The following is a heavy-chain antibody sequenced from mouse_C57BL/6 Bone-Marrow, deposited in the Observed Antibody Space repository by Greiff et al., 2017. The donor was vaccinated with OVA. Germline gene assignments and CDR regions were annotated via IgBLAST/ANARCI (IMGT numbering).Heavy chain of an antibody. CDR3: AGVGWLLKDYFDY. CDR1: GFPITSCYY. Sequence: VKLVESGPGLVKPSPSLFLTCSITGFPITSCYYWIWIRQSPGKPLEWMVYIPHSGGPFYNPSLQSPISITREKAKNQFFLQLNSVTTEDTAMDYCAGVGWLLKDYFDYWGQGTTLTVSS. D-gene: IGHD2-3*01. CDR2: IPHSGGP. J-gene: IGHJ2*01. V-gene: IGHV12-3*01.